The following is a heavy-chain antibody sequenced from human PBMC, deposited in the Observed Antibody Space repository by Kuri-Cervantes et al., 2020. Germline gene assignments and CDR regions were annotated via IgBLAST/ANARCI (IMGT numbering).Heavy chain of an antibody. D-gene: IGHD1-26*01. V-gene: IGHV1-46*01. CDR2: INPSNGDT. Sequence: ASVKVSCKASGYTFTTYYIHWVRQAPGQGLEWIGIINPSNGDTRYAQKFQGRITMTRDTSTSTVYMELSSLRSEDTAVYYCARDGAWVGAISGMDVWGQGTTVTVSS. CDR1: GYTFTTYY. CDR3: ARDGAWVGAISGMDV. J-gene: IGHJ6*02.